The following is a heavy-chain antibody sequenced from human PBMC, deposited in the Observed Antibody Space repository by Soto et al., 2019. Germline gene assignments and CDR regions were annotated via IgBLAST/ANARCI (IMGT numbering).Heavy chain of an antibody. CDR2: INPNSGGT. J-gene: IGHJ6*02. CDR3: ARDIGWAFGTPSIAARRGMDV. Sequence: ASVKVSCKASGYTFTGYYMHWVRQAPGQGLEWMGWINPNSGGTNYAQKFQGWVTMTRDTSISTAYMELSRLRSDDTAVYHCARDIGWAFGTPSIAARRGMDVWGQGTTVTVSS. D-gene: IGHD6-6*01. V-gene: IGHV1-2*04. CDR1: GYTFTGYY.